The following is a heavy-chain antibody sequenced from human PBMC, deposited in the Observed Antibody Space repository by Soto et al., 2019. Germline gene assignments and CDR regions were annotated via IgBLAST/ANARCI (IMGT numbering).Heavy chain of an antibody. CDR1: GFTFSSYS. CDR3: ARFGCSGGSCYYFDY. Sequence: EVQLVESGGGLVQPGGSLRLSCAASGFTFSSYSMNWVRQAPGKGLEWVSYISSSSSTIYYADSVKGRFTISRDNAKNSLYLQMNSLRAEDTAVYYCARFGCSGGSCYYFDYWGQGTLVTVSS. V-gene: IGHV3-48*01. CDR2: ISSSSSTI. J-gene: IGHJ4*02. D-gene: IGHD2-15*01.